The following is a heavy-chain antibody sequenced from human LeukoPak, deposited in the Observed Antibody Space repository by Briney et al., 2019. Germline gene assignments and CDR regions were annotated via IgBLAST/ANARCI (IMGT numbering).Heavy chain of an antibody. CDR1: GFTFSSFA. CDR2: ISTSGTST. D-gene: IGHD3-10*01. V-gene: IGHV3-23*01. Sequence: GGSLRLSCAASGFTFSSFAMRWVRQAPGKGLEWFSTISTSGTSTLYTNSVKGRFTISRDNSKNTLYLQMNSLSAEDTAIYYCAKRSASGTYNFDYWGQGTLVTVSS. J-gene: IGHJ4*02. CDR3: AKRSASGTYNFDY.